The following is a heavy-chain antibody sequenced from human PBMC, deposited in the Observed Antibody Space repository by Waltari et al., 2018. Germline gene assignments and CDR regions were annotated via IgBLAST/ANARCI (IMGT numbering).Heavy chain of an antibody. J-gene: IGHJ6*03. D-gene: IGHD6-19*01. V-gene: IGHV4-59*01. Sequence: QVQLQESGPGLVKPSETLSLTCTVAGGSISSYYWSWIRQPPGKGLEWIGYIYYSGSTNYNPSLKSRVTISVDTSKSQFSRKLSSVPAADTAVYYCARVSMVAGSIYYYYYYMDVWGKGTTVTVSS. CDR1: GGSISSYY. CDR3: ARVSMVAGSIYYYYYYMDV. CDR2: IYYSGST.